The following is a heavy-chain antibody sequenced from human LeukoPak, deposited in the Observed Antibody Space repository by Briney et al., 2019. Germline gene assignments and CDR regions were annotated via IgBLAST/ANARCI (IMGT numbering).Heavy chain of an antibody. V-gene: IGHV3-30*02. J-gene: IGHJ4*02. D-gene: IGHD3-22*01. CDR1: GFTFSSYG. CDR3: AGLPAYYYDTSGFYFDY. CDR2: IRYDGSNK. Sequence: GGSLRLSCAASGFTFSSYGMHWVRQAPGKGLEWVAFIRYDGSNKYYADSVKGRFTISRDNSKNTLYLQMNSLRAEDTAVYYCAGLPAYYYDTSGFYFDYWGQGTLVTVSS.